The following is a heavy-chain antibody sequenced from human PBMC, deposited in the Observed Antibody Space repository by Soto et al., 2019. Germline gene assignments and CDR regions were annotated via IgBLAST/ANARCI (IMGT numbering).Heavy chain of an antibody. J-gene: IGHJ6*02. V-gene: IGHV5-10-1*01. D-gene: IGHD3-22*01. Sequence: EVQLVQSGAEVKKPGESLRISCKGSGYSFTSYWISWVRQMPGKGLEWMGRIDPSDSYTNYSPSFQGHVTISADKSISTAYLQWSSLKASDTAMYYCARDYYDSSGYLPGARYGMDVWGQGTTVTVSS. CDR1: GYSFTSYW. CDR2: IDPSDSYT. CDR3: ARDYYDSSGYLPGARYGMDV.